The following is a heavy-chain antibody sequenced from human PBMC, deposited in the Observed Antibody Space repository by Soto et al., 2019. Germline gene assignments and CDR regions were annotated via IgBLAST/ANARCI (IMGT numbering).Heavy chain of an antibody. CDR3: ARGRYYYDRSGPH. V-gene: IGHV3-11*01. CDR1: GFTFSDYY. J-gene: IGHJ4*02. Sequence: PGGSLRLSCAASGFTFSDYYMNWIRQAPGKGLEWVSYISSGGSTISYADSVKGRFTISRDNGKNSLYLQMNSLRVEDTAVYYCARGRYYYDRSGPHWGQGTLVTVSS. D-gene: IGHD3-22*01. CDR2: ISSGGSTI.